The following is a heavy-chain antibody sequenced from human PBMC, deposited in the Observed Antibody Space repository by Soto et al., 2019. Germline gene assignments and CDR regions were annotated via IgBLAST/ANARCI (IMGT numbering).Heavy chain of an antibody. V-gene: IGHV3-23*01. J-gene: IGHJ4*02. CDR1: GFTFSSYA. Sequence: PGGSLRLSCAASGFTFSSYAMSWVRQAPGKGLEWVSAISGSGGSTYYADSVKGRFTISRDNSKNTLYLQMNSLRAEDTAVYYCAKEGEAYCGGDCYLDYWGQGTLVTVSS. CDR3: AKEGEAYCGGDCYLDY. CDR2: ISGSGGST. D-gene: IGHD2-21*02.